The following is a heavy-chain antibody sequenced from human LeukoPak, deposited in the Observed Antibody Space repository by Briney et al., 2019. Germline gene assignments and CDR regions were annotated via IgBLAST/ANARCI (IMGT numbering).Heavy chain of an antibody. J-gene: IGHJ3*02. CDR1: GFSFSSYW. CDR3: ARALVAGVTLNALDI. Sequence: GGSLRLSCASSGFSFSSYWMHWVRQVPGKGLVWVARIQYDGSTTNYADSVKGRFTISRDNAKKTLYVQMNSLRAEDTAVYYCARALVAGVTLNALDIWGQGTMVTVSS. D-gene: IGHD2-15*01. V-gene: IGHV3-74*01. CDR2: IQYDGSTT.